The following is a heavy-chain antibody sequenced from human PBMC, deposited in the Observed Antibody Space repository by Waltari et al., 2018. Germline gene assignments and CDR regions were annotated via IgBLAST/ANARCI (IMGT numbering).Heavy chain of an antibody. CDR3: ARGDWNRDYFYMDV. V-gene: IGHV1-2*02. CDR1: GYTFSGYY. Sequence: QVQLVQSGAEVKKPGASVKVSCKASGYTFSGYYMHWVRQAPGQGLEWMGWINPNRGGTNYGQKFQGRVTMTRDTSINNTADMELSRLTSDDTAVYYCARGDWNRDYFYMDVWGRGTTVTISS. CDR2: INPNRGGT. D-gene: IGHD1-1*01. J-gene: IGHJ6*03.